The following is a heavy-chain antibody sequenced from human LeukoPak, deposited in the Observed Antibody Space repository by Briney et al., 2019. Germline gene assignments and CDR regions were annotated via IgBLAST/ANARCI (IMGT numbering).Heavy chain of an antibody. CDR2: IIPIFGTA. Sequence: SVKVSCKASGGTFSSYAISWVRQAPGQGLEWMGGIIPIFGTANYAQKFQGRVTITTDESTSTAYMELSSLRSEDTAVYYCAREGSRWNEGYYYYMDVWGKGTTVTVSS. J-gene: IGHJ6*03. CDR1: GGTFSSYA. D-gene: IGHD1-1*01. V-gene: IGHV1-69*05. CDR3: AREGSRWNEGYYYYMDV.